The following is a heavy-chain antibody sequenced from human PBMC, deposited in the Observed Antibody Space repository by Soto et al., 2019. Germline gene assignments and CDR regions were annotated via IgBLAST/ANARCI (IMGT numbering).Heavy chain of an antibody. CDR2: IIPIFGTA. CDR1: GGTFSSYA. CDR3: ARDRAGTAMGRVYYFDY. J-gene: IGHJ4*02. V-gene: IGHV1-69*13. D-gene: IGHD5-18*01. Sequence: ASVKVSCKASGGTFSSYAISWVGQAPGQGLEWMGGIIPIFGTANYAQKFQGRVTITADESTSTAYMELSSLRSEDTAVYYCARDRAGTAMGRVYYFDYWGQGTLVTVSS.